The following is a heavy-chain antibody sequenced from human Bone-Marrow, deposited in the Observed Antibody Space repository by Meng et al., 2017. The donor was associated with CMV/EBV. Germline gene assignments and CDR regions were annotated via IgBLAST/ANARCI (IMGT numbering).Heavy chain of an antibody. D-gene: IGHD2-2*02. CDR2: IYHSGST. CDR3: ASRDCSSTSCYTHFDY. J-gene: IGHJ4*02. V-gene: IGHV4-4*02. CDR1: GGSISSSNW. Sequence: SETLSLTCAVSGGSISSSNWWSWVRQPPGKGLEWIGEIYHSGSTNYNPSLKSRVTISVDKSKNQFSLKLSSVTAADTAVYYCASRDCSSTSCYTHFDYWGQGTLVTVSS.